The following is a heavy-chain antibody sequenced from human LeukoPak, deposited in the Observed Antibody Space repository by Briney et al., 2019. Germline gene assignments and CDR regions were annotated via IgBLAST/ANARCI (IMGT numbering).Heavy chain of an antibody. D-gene: IGHD5-12*01. CDR3: ARGGPSGYVD. J-gene: IGHJ4*02. V-gene: IGHV4-34*01. CDR1: GGSFSGYY. Sequence: SETLSLTCAVYGGSFSGYYWSWLRQPPGNGLEWIGEINHRGSTNYNPSLKSRVTISVDTSKNQFSLKLSSVTAADTAVYYCARGGPSGYVDWGQGTLVTVSS. CDR2: INHRGST.